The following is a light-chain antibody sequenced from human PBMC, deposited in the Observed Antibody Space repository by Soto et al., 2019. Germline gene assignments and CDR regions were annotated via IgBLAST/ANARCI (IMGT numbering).Light chain of an antibody. CDR1: QTISSW. Sequence: DIQMTQSPSTLSGSVGDRVTITCRASQTISSWLAWYQQKPGKAPKLLIYKASTLKSGVPSRFSGSGSGTEFTLTISSLQSEDFAVYYCQQYNNWPQITLGQGTRLEI. CDR3: QQYNNWPQIT. V-gene: IGKV1-5*03. J-gene: IGKJ5*01. CDR2: KAS.